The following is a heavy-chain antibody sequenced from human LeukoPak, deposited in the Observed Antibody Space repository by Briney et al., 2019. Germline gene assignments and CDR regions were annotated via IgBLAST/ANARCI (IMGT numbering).Heavy chain of an antibody. D-gene: IGHD2-15*01. J-gene: IGHJ4*02. CDR2: INPNSGGT. CDR3: ARWEELLSYFDY. V-gene: IGHV1-2*04. CDR1: GYTFTGYC. Sequence: ASVKVSCKASGYTFTGYCMHWVRQAPGQGLEWMGWINPNSGGTNYAQKFQGWVTMTRDTSISTAYMELSRLRSDDTAVYYCARWEELLSYFDYWGQGTLVTVSS.